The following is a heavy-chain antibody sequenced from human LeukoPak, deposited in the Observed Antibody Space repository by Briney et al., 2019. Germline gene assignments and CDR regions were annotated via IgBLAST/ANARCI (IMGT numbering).Heavy chain of an antibody. Sequence: SETLSLTCTVSGGSISSYYWSWIRQPPGKGLEWIGYIYYSGSTNYNPSLKSRVTISVDTSKNQFSLKLSSVTAADTAVYYCARGHVLRFLEWLLAHWGQGTLVTVSS. CDR3: ARGHVLRFLEWLLAH. V-gene: IGHV4-59*01. CDR2: IYYSGST. D-gene: IGHD3-3*01. J-gene: IGHJ4*02. CDR1: GGSISSYY.